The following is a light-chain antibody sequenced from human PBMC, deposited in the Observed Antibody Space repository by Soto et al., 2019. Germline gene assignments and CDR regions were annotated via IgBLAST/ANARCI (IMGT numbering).Light chain of an antibody. Sequence: AIRMTQSPSSFSASTGDRVTITCRASQGISSYLAWYQQKPGKAPKLLIYAASSLQSGVPSRFSGSGSGTNFTLSLNSLQPEDFATYYCQQGYSNPWTFGQGTKVDI. V-gene: IGKV1-8*01. CDR2: AAS. CDR1: QGISSY. J-gene: IGKJ1*01. CDR3: QQGYSNPWT.